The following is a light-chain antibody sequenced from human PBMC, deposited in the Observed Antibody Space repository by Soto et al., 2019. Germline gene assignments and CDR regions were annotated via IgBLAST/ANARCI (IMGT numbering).Light chain of an antibody. CDR3: QQYLRLPYT. CDR1: QSVLNTSNNKKY. J-gene: IGKJ2*01. Sequence: DIVMSQSTDSLAVSMGERATIKCKSSQSVLNTSNNKKYLAWQQHKPGQPPKLLISWASAREYGVPDRFSGRGSGPDCTLSLSSLKAEDVAVCYCQQYLRLPYTFGQWTKLEIK. V-gene: IGKV4-1*01. CDR2: WAS.